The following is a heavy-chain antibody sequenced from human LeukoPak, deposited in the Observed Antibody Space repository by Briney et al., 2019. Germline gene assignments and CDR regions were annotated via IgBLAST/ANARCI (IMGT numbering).Heavy chain of an antibody. V-gene: IGHV4-61*02. D-gene: IGHD2-15*01. J-gene: IGHJ4*02. CDR2: IYTSGST. CDR1: GGSISSSSYY. CDR3: AREPLPYCSGGSCYESAIDY. Sequence: SETLSLTCTVSGGSISSSSYYWGWIRQPAGKGLEWIGRIYTSGSTNYNPSLKSRVTMSVDTSKNQFSLKLSSVTAADTAVYYCAREPLPYCSGGSCYESAIDYWGQGTLVTVSS.